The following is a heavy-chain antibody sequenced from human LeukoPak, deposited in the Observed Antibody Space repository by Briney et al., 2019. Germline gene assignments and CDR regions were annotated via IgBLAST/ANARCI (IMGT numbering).Heavy chain of an antibody. CDR2: ISGHGDIT. D-gene: IGHD6-19*01. V-gene: IGHV3-23*01. CDR3: ARGSGIAVAGIDFDY. J-gene: IGHJ4*02. CDR1: GFIFRNYG. Sequence: PGGSLRLSCAASGFIFRNYGMNWVRQAPGKGLEWVSGISGHGDITYYADSVKGRFTISRDNAKNTLDLQMNSLRAEDTAVYYCARGSGIAVAGIDFDYWGQGTLVTVSS.